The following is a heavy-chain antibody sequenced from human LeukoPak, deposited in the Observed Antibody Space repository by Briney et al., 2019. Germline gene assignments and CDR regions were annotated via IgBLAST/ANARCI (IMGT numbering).Heavy chain of an antibody. CDR3: ARSRGVVTPYDY. CDR2: IYHSGST. CDR1: GGSISSYY. D-gene: IGHD4-23*01. V-gene: IGHV4-59*01. J-gene: IGHJ4*02. Sequence: SETLSLTCTVSGGSISSYYWSWIRQPPGRGLEWIGYIYHSGSTNYYPSLKSRVTISGDTSKNQFSLRLNSVTAADTAVYYCARSRGVVTPYDYWGQGTLVTVSP.